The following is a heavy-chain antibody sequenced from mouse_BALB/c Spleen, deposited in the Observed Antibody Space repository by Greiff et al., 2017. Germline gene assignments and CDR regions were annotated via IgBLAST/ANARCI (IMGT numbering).Heavy chain of an antibody. D-gene: IGHD4-1*01. CDR3: ARERPWDGFDY. J-gene: IGHJ2*01. Sequence: DVQLVESGPGLVKPSQTVSLTCTVTGISITTGNYRWSWIRQFPGNKLEWIGYIYYSGTITYNPSLTSRTTITRDTSKNQFFLEMNSLTAEDTATYYCARERPWDGFDYWGQGTTLTVSS. CDR1: GISITTGNYR. V-gene: IGHV3-5*02. CDR2: IYYSGTI.